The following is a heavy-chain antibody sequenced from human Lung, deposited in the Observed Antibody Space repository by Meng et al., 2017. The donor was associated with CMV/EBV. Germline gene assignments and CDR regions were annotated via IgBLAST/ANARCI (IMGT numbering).Heavy chain of an antibody. Sequence: GGSLRLSCAASGFTFSSYEMNWVRQVPGKGLEWVSYISSSGSTIYYADSVKGRFTISRDNAKKSLYLQMNSLRAEDTAVYYCARGEFSWYDNWFDPWGQGXLVTVSS. CDR3: ARGEFSWYDNWFDP. CDR1: GFTFSSYE. D-gene: IGHD6-13*01. V-gene: IGHV3-48*03. J-gene: IGHJ5*02. CDR2: ISSSGSTI.